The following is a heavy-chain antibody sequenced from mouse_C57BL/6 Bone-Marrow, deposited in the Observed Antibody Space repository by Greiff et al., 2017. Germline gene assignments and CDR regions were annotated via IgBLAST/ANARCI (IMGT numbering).Heavy chain of an antibody. CDR1: GYTFTSSG. CDR2: IYPRSGNT. J-gene: IGHJ3*01. CDR3: AREGAYYSNYYFAY. V-gene: IGHV1-81*01. Sequence: VMLVESGAELARPGASVKLSCKASGYTFTSSGISWVKQRTGQGLEWIGEIYPRSGNTYYNEKFKGKATLTADKSSSTAYMELRSLTSEDSAVFFCAREGAYYSNYYFAYWGQGTLVTVSA. D-gene: IGHD2-5*01.